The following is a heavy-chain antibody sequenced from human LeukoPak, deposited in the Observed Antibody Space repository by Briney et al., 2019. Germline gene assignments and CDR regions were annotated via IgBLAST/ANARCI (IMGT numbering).Heavy chain of an antibody. D-gene: IGHD3-10*01. J-gene: IGHJ3*01. Sequence: GGALRLSCAASGFTLSSYWMSWVRQAPGKGLEWVANMKEDGSEKYYVDSVKGRFTISRDNAKNSLYLHMNSLTAEDTAMYYCARDWLAGVPFDAFDLWGQGTMVTVSS. CDR2: MKEDGSEK. V-gene: IGHV3-7*01. CDR3: ARDWLAGVPFDAFDL. CDR1: GFTLSSYW.